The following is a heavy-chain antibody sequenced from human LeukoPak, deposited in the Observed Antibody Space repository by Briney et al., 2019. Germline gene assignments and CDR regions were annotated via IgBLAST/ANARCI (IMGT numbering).Heavy chain of an antibody. J-gene: IGHJ4*02. Sequence: GASVKVSCKASGGTFSSYAISWVRQAPGQGLEWMGWINTNTGNPTYAQGFTGRFVFSLDTSVSTAYLQISSLKAEDTAVYYCARDLGDGYNYFDYWGQGTLVTVSS. V-gene: IGHV7-4-1*02. CDR1: GGTFSSYA. CDR3: ARDLGDGYNYFDY. CDR2: INTNTGNP. D-gene: IGHD5-24*01.